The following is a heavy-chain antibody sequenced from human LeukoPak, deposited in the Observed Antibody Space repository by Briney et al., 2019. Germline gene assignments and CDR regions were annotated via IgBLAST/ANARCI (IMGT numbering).Heavy chain of an antibody. J-gene: IGHJ4*02. CDR1: GFTFSSYS. CDR2: ISSSSNYI. CDR3: ARGTSAGDY. V-gene: IGHV3-21*01. Sequence: GGSLRLSCAASGFTFSSYSMNWVRQAPGKGLEWVSSISSSSNYIYYADSVKGRFTISRDNAKNSLYLQMNSVRAEDTAVYYCARGTSAGDYWGQGTLVTVSS.